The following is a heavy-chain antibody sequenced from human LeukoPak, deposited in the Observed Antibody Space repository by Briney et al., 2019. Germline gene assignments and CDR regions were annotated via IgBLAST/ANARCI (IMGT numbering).Heavy chain of an antibody. J-gene: IGHJ4*02. CDR3: GKTTTGYSSGRYPGWPVDY. Sequence: GGSLRLSRAASGFTVSSNYMSWVRQAPGKGLEWVSVIYSGGSTYYADSVKGRFTISRDNSKNTVYLQMDSLRVEDTAVYYCGKTTTGYSSGRYPGWPVDYWGQGTLVTVSS. D-gene: IGHD6-19*01. V-gene: IGHV3-53*01. CDR1: GFTVSSNY. CDR2: IYSGGST.